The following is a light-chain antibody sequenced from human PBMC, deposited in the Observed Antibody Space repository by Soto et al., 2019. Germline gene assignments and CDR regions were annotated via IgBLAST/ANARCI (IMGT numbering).Light chain of an antibody. Sequence: PGGRLNPSFKASQSVSSSYLTWYQQKSGQAPRLLIYGASTRATGIPSRFSGSESGTEFTLTINSLQPDDFATYYCQQYNSYPWTFGQGTKVDIK. CDR1: QSVSSSY. CDR3: QQYNSYPWT. J-gene: IGKJ1*01. V-gene: IGKV3D-7*01. CDR2: GAS.